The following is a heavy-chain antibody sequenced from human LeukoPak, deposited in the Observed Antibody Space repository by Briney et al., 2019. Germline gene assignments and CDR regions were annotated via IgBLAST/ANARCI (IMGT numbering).Heavy chain of an antibody. Sequence: SETLSLTCTVSGYSISSGYYWGWIRQPPGKGLEWIGSIYHSGSTYYNPSLKSRVTISVDTSKNQFSLKLSSVTAADTAVYYCARAPKAATAIPIDYWGQGTLVTVSS. V-gene: IGHV4-38-2*02. CDR1: GYSISSGYY. J-gene: IGHJ4*02. CDR2: IYHSGST. D-gene: IGHD2-2*02. CDR3: ARAPKAATAIPIDY.